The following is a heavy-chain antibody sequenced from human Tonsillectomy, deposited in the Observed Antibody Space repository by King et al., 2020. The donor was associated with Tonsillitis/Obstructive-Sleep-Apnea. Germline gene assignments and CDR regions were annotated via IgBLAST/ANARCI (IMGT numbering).Heavy chain of an antibody. V-gene: IGHV4-31*01. CDR1: GGSISSGGYY. J-gene: IGHJ4*02. Sequence: QLQESGPGLVKPSQTLSLTCTVSGGSISSGGYYWSWIRQNPGKGLEWIGYIYYSGSTYPNPSLNRLVTISVDTSKNQVSLKLSSVTAADTAVYYCARAAPTMVVDYWGQGTLVTVSS. CDR3: ARAAPTMVVDY. D-gene: IGHD3-10*01. CDR2: IYYSGST.